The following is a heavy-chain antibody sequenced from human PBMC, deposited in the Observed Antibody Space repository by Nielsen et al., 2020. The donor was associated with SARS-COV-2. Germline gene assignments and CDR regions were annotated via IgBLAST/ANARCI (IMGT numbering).Heavy chain of an antibody. J-gene: IGHJ4*02. CDR2: IYYSGTT. CDR3: AREDSSSCHDS. V-gene: IGHV4-39*02. Sequence: SETLSLTCTVSGGSFSSNSYYWGWIRQPPGKGLEWIASIYYSGTTYYNPSLKSRVAISIDTSKNQFSLKVTSVTAADTAVYYCAREDSSSCHDSWGQGTLVTVSS. D-gene: IGHD2-2*01. CDR1: GGSFSSNSYY.